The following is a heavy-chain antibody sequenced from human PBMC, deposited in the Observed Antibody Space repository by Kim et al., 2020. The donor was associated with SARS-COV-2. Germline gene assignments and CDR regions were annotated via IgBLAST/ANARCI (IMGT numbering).Heavy chain of an antibody. Sequence: PSLRSRVTISVETSKNQSSLKLSSVTAADTAVYYCARLSASWNYASGFDYWGQGTLVTVSS. V-gene: IGHV4-61*07. D-gene: IGHD1-7*01. J-gene: IGHJ4*02. CDR3: ARLSASWNYASGFDY.